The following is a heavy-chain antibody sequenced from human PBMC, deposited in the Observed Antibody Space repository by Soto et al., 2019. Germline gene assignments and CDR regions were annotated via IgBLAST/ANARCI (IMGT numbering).Heavy chain of an antibody. J-gene: IGHJ6*02. CDR3: GSFVRTLVRRGPSHPHETDL. CDR1: GGTFNNYA. D-gene: IGHD3-10*01. V-gene: IGHV1-69*01. CDR2: IIPTFGTG. Sequence: QVLLVQSGPEVKKPGSSVNVSCKASGGTFNNYAINWVRQAPGKGLEWMGGIIPTFGTGNHAKKFQGKVTITADGPKATAYTELTRSRSEDTAISYCGSFVRTLVRRGPSHPHETDLWGQGTTVIVSS.